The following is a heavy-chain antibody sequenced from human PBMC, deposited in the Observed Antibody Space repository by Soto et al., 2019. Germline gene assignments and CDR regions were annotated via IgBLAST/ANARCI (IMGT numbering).Heavy chain of an antibody. CDR1: GDTYNNYA. Sequence: QVQLMQSGAEVRKAGSSVRVSCKASGDTYNNYAFNWVRQAPGQGLEWMGGIFPFIKTANYAQKFQGRVTITAEDSTSTVYMDLSSLRSEDTAVYYCERGVYSSSYRFDHWGQGTLVTVSS. CDR2: IFPFIKTA. D-gene: IGHD6-13*01. J-gene: IGHJ4*02. CDR3: ERGVYSSSYRFDH. V-gene: IGHV1-69*01.